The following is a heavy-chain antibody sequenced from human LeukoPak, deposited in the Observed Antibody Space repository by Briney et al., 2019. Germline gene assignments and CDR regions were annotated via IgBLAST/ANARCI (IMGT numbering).Heavy chain of an antibody. J-gene: IGHJ4*02. CDR2: IYYSGTT. V-gene: IGHV4-39*01. Sequence: SETLTLTCTVSGGSISSSSYSRGWIRQPPGKGLEWIGSIYYSGTTYYNPSLKSRVTISVDTSKIQFSLKLSSVAATDTAVYFCARLRFDFWSGYTHPYFDYWGQGTLVTVSS. CDR1: GGSISSSSYS. CDR3: ARLRFDFWSGYTHPYFDY. D-gene: IGHD3-3*01.